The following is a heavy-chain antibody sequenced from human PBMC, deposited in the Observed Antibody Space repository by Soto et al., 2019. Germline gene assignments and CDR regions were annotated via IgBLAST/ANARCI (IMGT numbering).Heavy chain of an antibody. D-gene: IGHD5-12*01. CDR1: GFTFRNYA. Sequence: GGSLRLSCAASGFTFRNYAMYWVRQAPGKGLDWEAGMSSDGSNKYYGDSVKGRFTISRDNSKNTLYLQMNSLRTEDTAVYYCARGNSLGCHFYAVDVWGQGSSVTVSS. CDR3: ARGNSLGCHFYAVDV. J-gene: IGHJ6*02. V-gene: IGHV3-30-3*01. CDR2: MSSDGSNK.